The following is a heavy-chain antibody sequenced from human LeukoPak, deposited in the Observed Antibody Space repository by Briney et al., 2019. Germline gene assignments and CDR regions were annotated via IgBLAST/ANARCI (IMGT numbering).Heavy chain of an antibody. J-gene: IGHJ6*02. CDR1: GGTFSSYA. Sequence: GASVKVSCKASGGTFSSYAISWVRQAPGQGLEWMGGIIPIFGTANYAQKFQGRVTITADESTSTAYMELSSLRSEDTAVYYCARDKGVLMVYAIPFVYYGMDVWGQGTTVTVSS. D-gene: IGHD2-8*01. CDR2: IIPIFGTA. CDR3: ARDKGVLMVYAIPFVYYGMDV. V-gene: IGHV1-69*13.